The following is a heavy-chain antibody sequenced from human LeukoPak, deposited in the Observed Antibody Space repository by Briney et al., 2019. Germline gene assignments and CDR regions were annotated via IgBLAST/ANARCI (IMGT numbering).Heavy chain of an antibody. D-gene: IGHD3-3*01. CDR2: IYYSGST. CDR1: GGSISSSSYY. CDR3: ASQYYDFWSGGTALDI. J-gene: IGHJ3*02. Sequence: TSETLSLTCTVSGGSISSSSYYWGWIRQPPGKGLEWIGSIYYSGSTYYNPSLKSRVTISVDTSKNQFSLKLSSVTAADTAVYYCASQYYDFWSGGTALDIWGQGTMVTVSS. V-gene: IGHV4-39*01.